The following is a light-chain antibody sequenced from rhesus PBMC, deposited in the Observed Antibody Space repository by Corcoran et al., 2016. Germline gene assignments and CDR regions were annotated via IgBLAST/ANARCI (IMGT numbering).Light chain of an antibody. Sequence: DVQMTQSPSSLSASVGDTVTITCQASQGINKYLVWYQQKPGKAPEARIHGTSTLQSGVPSRFSGSGYGTEFTLTISSLQPEDFATYYCQQHNTYPPTFGHGTKVEIK. J-gene: IGKJ1*01. CDR3: QQHNTYPPT. CDR2: GTS. CDR1: QGINKY. V-gene: IGKV1-33*02.